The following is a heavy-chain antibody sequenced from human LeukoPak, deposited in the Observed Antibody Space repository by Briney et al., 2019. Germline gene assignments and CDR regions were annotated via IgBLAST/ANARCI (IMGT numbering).Heavy chain of an antibody. CDR1: GFTFSDLY. CDR3: ARVGGNSDHDY. D-gene: IGHD4-23*01. CDR2: IGGGGYTI. J-gene: IGHJ4*02. Sequence: GGSLRLSCAASGFTFSDLYMSWIRQAPGKGLEWVSYIGGGGYTIYYADSVKGRFTISRDNAKNSLYLQMNSLRAEDTAVYCCARVGGNSDHDYWGQGTLVTVSS. V-gene: IGHV3-11*01.